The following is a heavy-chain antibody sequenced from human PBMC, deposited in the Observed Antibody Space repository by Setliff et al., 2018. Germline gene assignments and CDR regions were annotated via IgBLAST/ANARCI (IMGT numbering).Heavy chain of an antibody. J-gene: IGHJ4*02. Sequence: GSLRLSCAASGFTFSTYSMTWVRQAPGKGLEWVSSISSSSNYIYYADSVKGRFTISRDTAKNSLYLQMNSLRAEDTAVYYCARAIVGATKRGGYFDYWGQGTLVTVSS. CDR3: ARAIVGATKRGGYFDY. V-gene: IGHV3-21*01. CDR1: GFTFSTYS. CDR2: ISSSSNYI. D-gene: IGHD1-26*01.